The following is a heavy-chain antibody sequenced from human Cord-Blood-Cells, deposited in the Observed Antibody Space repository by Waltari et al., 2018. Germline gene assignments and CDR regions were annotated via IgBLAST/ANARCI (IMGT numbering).Heavy chain of an antibody. J-gene: IGHJ3*02. CDR2: IYYSGST. Sequence: QVQLQESGPGLVKPSETLSLTCTVSGGSISSYYWSWIRQPPGKGLEWIGYIYYSGSTNYNPSLKSRVTISVDTAKNQFSLKLSSVTAADTAVYYCARRLRRSRAFDIWGQGTMVTVSS. CDR3: ARRLRRSRAFDI. CDR1: GGSISSYY. V-gene: IGHV4-59*01. D-gene: IGHD4-17*01.